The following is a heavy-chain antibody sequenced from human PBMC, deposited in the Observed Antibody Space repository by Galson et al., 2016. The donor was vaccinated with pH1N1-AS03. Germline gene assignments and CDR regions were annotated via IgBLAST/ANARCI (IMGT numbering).Heavy chain of an antibody. CDR1: GFRLTSIA. D-gene: IGHD5-24*01. CDR3: AKDRVYNDAQWVFDC. J-gene: IGHJ4*02. Sequence: SLRLPCAASGFRLTSIAMSWVRQAPGKGLEWVSGVVTNGDTYFADSVKGRFSISRDDSKNTMYLQMDSLGVEDTAIYYCAKDRVYNDAQWVFDCWGQGNPVTVSS. V-gene: IGHV3-23*01. CDR2: VVTNGDT.